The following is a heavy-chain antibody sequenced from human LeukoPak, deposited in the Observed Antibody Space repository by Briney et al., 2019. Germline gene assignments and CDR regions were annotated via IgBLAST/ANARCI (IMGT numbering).Heavy chain of an antibody. V-gene: IGHV3-7*01. J-gene: IGHJ4*02. CDR1: GFTFSYYW. D-gene: IGHD3-10*01. CDR3: ARGHGCDY. CDR2: IKHDGSEK. Sequence: GGSLRLSCAVSGFTFSYYWMSWVRQAPGKGLEWVASIKHDGSEKYYVDSAKGRFTISRDNAKNSLFLQMNSLRAEDTAVYYCARGHGCDYWGQGTLVTVSS.